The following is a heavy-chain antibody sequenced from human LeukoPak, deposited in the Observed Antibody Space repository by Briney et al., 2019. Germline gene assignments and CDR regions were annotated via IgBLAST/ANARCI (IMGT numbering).Heavy chain of an antibody. J-gene: IGHJ2*01. CDR1: GFTLSSYA. CDR2: ISGSGGST. Sequence: GGSLRLFCAASGFTLSSYAMSWVRQAPGKGLEWVSAISGSGGSTYYADSVKGRLTISSDNSKNTLYLQMSSLRAEDTAVYYCARVWSETTSSYFDLWGRGTLVTGSS. D-gene: IGHD4-17*01. V-gene: IGHV3-23*01. CDR3: ARVWSETTSSYFDL.